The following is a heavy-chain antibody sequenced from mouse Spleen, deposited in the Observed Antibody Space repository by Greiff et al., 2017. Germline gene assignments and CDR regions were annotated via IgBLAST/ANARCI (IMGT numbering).Heavy chain of an antibody. D-gene: IGHD1-2*01. J-gene: IGHJ2*01. Sequence: VQLQQSGPELVKPGASVKISCKASGYTFTDYYMNWVKQSHGKSLEWIGDINPNNGGTSYNQKFKGKATLTVDKSSSTAYMELRSLTSEDSAVYYCARDGVYYGYYFDYWGQGTTLTVSS. V-gene: IGHV1-26*01. CDR3: ARDGVYYGYYFDY. CDR2: INPNNGGT. CDR1: GYTFTDYY.